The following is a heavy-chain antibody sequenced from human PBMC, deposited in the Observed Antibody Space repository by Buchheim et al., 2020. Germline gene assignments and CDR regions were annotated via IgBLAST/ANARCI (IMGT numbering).Heavy chain of an antibody. Sequence: QVQLQESGPGLVKPSETLSLTCTVSGGSISSYYCSWIRQPPGKGLEWIGYIYYSGSTNYNPSLKSRVTISVDTSKNQFSLKLSSVTAADTAVYYCARYSSYYYDLDVWGQGTT. D-gene: IGHD3-22*01. V-gene: IGHV4-59*01. J-gene: IGHJ6*02. CDR3: ARYSSYYYDLDV. CDR2: IYYSGST. CDR1: GGSISSYY.